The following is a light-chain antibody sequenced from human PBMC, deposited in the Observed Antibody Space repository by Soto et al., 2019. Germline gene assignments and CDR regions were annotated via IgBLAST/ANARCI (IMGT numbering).Light chain of an antibody. CDR2: GAS. CDR1: QSVSSTF. CDR3: QQFDSSVT. J-gene: IGKJ1*01. Sequence: EIVLTQSPGSLSLSPGERATLSCRASQSVSSTFFAWYQRRPGQAPRLLMYGASSRATGIPERFSGSGSGTDFTLTISRLETEDFAVYYCQQFDSSVTFGQGTKVEIK. V-gene: IGKV3-20*01.